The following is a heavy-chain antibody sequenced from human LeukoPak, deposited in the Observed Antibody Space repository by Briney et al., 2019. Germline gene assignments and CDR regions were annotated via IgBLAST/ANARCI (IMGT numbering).Heavy chain of an antibody. V-gene: IGHV1-2*02. J-gene: IGHJ3*01. Sequence: ASVKVSCKASGYTFTGYYMHWVRQAPGQGLEWMGWINPNSGGTNYAQKFQGRVTMTRDTSISTAYMELSRLRSDDTAVYYCARDTSYYYDSSGYPHWGQGTMVTVSS. CDR3: ARDTSYYYDSSGYPH. D-gene: IGHD3-22*01. CDR1: GYTFTGYY. CDR2: INPNSGGT.